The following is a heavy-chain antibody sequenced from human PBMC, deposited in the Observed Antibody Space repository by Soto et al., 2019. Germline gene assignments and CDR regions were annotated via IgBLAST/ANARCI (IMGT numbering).Heavy chain of an antibody. V-gene: IGHV3-30*03. CDR3: ARLPKGSTVTS. CDR2: VSNDGRSE. J-gene: IGHJ4*02. Sequence: QVQLVESGGGAVQPGRSLTLSCAASGFRFSAFGMHWVRQAPGKGLEWVAVVSNDGRSEHYADSVKGRFTISRDNSKNTLSLQMNGLRPDDTALYYCARLPKGSTVTSWGQGTLVTVSS. D-gene: IGHD4-17*01. CDR1: GFRFSAFG.